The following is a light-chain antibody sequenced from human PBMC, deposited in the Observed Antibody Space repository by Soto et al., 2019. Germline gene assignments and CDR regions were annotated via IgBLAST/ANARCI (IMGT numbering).Light chain of an antibody. CDR2: KAS. J-gene: IGKJ1*01. Sequence: DIQMTQSPSTLSASVGDRVTITCRASQTISNWLAWYQQKPGKAPKLVIYKASSLASGVPSRFSGSGSGTEFTLIISSLLPDDFATYYCQQYNSYPRTFGQGTKVEIK. CDR3: QQYNSYPRT. CDR1: QTISNW. V-gene: IGKV1-5*03.